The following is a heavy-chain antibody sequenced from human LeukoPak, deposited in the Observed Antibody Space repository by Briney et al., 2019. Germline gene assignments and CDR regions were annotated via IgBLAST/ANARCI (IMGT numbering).Heavy chain of an antibody. D-gene: IGHD1-1*01. J-gene: IGHJ5*02. CDR3: AREIPGTTRINWLDP. V-gene: IGHV1-2*02. CDR1: GYTFTDYL. CDR2: INPNSGGT. Sequence: ASVKVSCKASGYTFTDYLIHWVRQAPGQGLEWMGWINPNSGGTNYARKFQGRVSMTRDTSISTAYMDLTRLTSDDTAFYYCAREIPGTTRINWLDPWGQGTLVTVSS.